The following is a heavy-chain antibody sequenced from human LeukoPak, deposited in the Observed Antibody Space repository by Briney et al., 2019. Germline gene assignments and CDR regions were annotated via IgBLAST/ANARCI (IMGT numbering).Heavy chain of an antibody. J-gene: IGHJ4*02. V-gene: IGHV1-2*06. D-gene: IGHD6-13*01. CDR3: ARDGSSSWYDY. Sequence: VASVKVSCKASGYTFTGYYMHWVRQAPGQGLAWMGRINPNSGGTNYAQQFQGRVTMTRDTSISTAYMELSRLRSDDTAVYYCARDGSSSWYDYWGQGTLVTVSS. CDR1: GYTFTGYY. CDR2: INPNSGGT.